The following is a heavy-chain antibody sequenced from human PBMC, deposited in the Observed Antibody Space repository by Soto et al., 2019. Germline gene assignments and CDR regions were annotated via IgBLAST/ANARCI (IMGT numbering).Heavy chain of an antibody. J-gene: IGHJ6*02. CDR1: GDSITSSSHY. CDR2: IYYDGNT. Sequence: SETLSLTCTVSGDSITSSSHYWGWIRQPPGKGLECIANIYYDGNTYYNPSLKSRVAISLDTSKNQFSLRLSSVTAADTAVYYCARSKRWFGDTLGMDVWGQGTTVTVSS. CDR3: ARSKRWFGDTLGMDV. V-gene: IGHV4-39*01. D-gene: IGHD3-10*01.